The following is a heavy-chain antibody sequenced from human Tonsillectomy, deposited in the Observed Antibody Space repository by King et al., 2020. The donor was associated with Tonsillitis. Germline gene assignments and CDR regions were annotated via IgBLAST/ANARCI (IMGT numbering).Heavy chain of an antibody. CDR1: GFTFSSYA. Sequence: VQLVESGGGLVQPGGSLRLSCAASGFTFSSYAMSWVRQAPGKGLEWDSGISGSGGSTYYADSVKGRFTISRDNSKNTLYLQVNSPRAEDTAVYYCARVMLRHWLLLGSYFDYWGQGTLVTVSS. V-gene: IGHV3-23*04. CDR3: ARVMLRHWLLLGSYFDY. J-gene: IGHJ4*02. CDR2: ISGSGGST. D-gene: IGHD2-15*01.